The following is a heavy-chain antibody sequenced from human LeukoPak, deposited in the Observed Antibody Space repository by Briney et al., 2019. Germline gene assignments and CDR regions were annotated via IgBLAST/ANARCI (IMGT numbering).Heavy chain of an antibody. CDR1: GGSISNYY. Sequence: PSETLSLTCTVSGGSISNYYGSWLRQPPGKGLEWIGYIYNSGRTNYNPSLKSRVTISVDTSKNQFSLRLSSVTAADTAMYYCARQLDRSPWVDYWGQGTLVTVS. J-gene: IGHJ4*02. CDR3: ARQLDRSPWVDY. CDR2: IYNSGRT. V-gene: IGHV4-59*08. D-gene: IGHD1-26*01.